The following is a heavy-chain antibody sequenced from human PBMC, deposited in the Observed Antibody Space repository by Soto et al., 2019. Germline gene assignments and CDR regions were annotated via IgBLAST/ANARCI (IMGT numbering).Heavy chain of an antibody. D-gene: IGHD6-6*01. CDR3: ARQAASSSTQFDY. V-gene: IGHV5-51*01. J-gene: IGHJ4*02. Sequence: GESLKISCKGSGYSFTSYYIAWVRQMPGKGLEWMGIIYPGESDTRYRPSFQGQVTISADKSISTAYLQWSSLRPSDTAMYYCARQAASSSTQFDYWGQGTLVTVSS. CDR2: IYPGESDT. CDR1: GYSFTSYY.